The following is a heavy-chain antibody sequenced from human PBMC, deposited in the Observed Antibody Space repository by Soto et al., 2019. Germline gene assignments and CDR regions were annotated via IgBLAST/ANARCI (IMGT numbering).Heavy chain of an antibody. Sequence: SVKVSCKASGGTFSSYAISWVRQAPGQGLEWMGGIIPIFGTASYAQKFQGRVTITADESTSTAYMELSSLRSEDTAVYYCARGKTISGVVTNSFFDYSGHGTLLTVSS. CDR1: GGTFSSYA. V-gene: IGHV1-69*13. J-gene: IGHJ4*01. CDR2: IIPIFGTA. CDR3: ARGKTISGVVTNSFFDY. D-gene: IGHD3-3*01.